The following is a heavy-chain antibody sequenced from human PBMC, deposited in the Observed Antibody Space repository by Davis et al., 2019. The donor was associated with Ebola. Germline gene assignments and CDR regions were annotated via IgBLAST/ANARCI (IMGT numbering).Heavy chain of an antibody. CDR3: ARGWGNSLGNDF. V-gene: IGHV1-18*01. D-gene: IGHD4-23*01. CDR2: VSAHNGHT. CDR1: GYTFTNYG. J-gene: IGHJ4*02. Sequence: AASVKVSCKASGYTFTNYGVSWVRQAPGLGLEWMGWVSAHNGHTDYAQNFQGRVTLTTDTSINTAYMELSSLTSADTAVYYCARGWGNSLGNDFWGQGTLVTVSS.